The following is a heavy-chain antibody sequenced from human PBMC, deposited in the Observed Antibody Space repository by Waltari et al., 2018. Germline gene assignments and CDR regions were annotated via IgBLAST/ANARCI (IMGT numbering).Heavy chain of an antibody. J-gene: IGHJ4*02. Sequence: QVQLQESGPGLVKPSETLSLTCAVSGYSIRSGYYWGWIRQPPGKGLEWIGSIYHSGSTYYNPSLKSRVTISVDTSKNQFSLKLSSVTAADTAVYYCARRTSSTSCYVDYWGQGTLVTVSS. CDR3: ARRTSSTSCYVDY. V-gene: IGHV4-38-2*01. CDR1: GYSIRSGYY. D-gene: IGHD2-2*01. CDR2: IYHSGST.